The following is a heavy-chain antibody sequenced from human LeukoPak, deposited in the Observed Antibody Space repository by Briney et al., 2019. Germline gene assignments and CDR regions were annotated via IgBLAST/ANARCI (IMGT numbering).Heavy chain of an antibody. Sequence: GGSLRLSCAASGFTFNKFAMSWVRQAPGKGLEWVAVIWYGGSNKYYADSVKGRFTISRDNSKNTLYLQMNSLRAEDTAVYYCAKDKGLQGAFDIWGQGTMVTVSS. D-gene: IGHD4-11*01. CDR1: GFTFNKFA. CDR2: IWYGGSNK. V-gene: IGHV3-30*02. CDR3: AKDKGLQGAFDI. J-gene: IGHJ3*02.